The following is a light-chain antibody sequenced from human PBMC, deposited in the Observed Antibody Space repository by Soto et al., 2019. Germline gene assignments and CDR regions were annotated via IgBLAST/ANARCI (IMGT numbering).Light chain of an antibody. J-gene: IGLJ1*01. CDR1: NIGSKS. CDR2: YDS. V-gene: IGLV3-21*04. Sequence: SYELTQPPSVSVAPGKTARITCGGNNIGSKSVHWYQQKPGQAPVLVIYYDSDRPSGIPERFSGSNSGNTATLTISRVEAXXXXXXXXXVWDSSSDHLYVFGTGTKVTVL. CDR3: XVWDSSSDHLYV.